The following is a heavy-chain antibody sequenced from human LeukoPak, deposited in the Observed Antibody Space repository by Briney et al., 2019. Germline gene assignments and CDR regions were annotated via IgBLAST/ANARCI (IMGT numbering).Heavy chain of an antibody. D-gene: IGHD3-10*01. CDR1: GFTFSSYA. V-gene: IGHV3-23*01. J-gene: IGHJ4*02. Sequence: GGSLRLSCAASGFTFSSYAMSWVRQAPGKGLEWVSAITGSGGGIYYADSVEGRFTISRDNSKKTLYLQMNSLRAEDTAVYYCARRGVYGSGAFYLDYWGQGTLVTVSS. CDR3: ARRGVYGSGAFYLDY. CDR2: ITGSGGGI.